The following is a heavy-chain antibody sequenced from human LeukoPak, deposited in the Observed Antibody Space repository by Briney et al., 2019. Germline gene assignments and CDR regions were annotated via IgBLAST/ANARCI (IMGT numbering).Heavy chain of an antibody. Sequence: SETLSVTCTVAGGSLNNYHWTWIRQPAGKGLEWIGRIYLSGLSTSGSTNYNPPLSSRVTMSLDTSKKQFFLNLTSVTAADTAVYCTRGYFDSSGHNSYAPWGQGTLVTVSS. V-gene: IGHV4-4*07. CDR2: IYLSGLSTSGST. J-gene: IGHJ5*02. CDR1: GGSLNNYH. CDR3: TRGYFDSSGHNSYAP. D-gene: IGHD3-22*01.